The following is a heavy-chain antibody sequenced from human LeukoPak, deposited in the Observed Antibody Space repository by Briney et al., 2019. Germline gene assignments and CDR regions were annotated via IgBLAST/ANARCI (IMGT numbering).Heavy chain of an antibody. J-gene: IGHJ4*02. V-gene: IGHV1-69*13. CDR1: GGTFSSYA. Sequence: SVKVSCKASGGTFSSYAFSWVRQAPGQGLEWMEGIIPIFGTANYAQKFQGRVTITADESTSSAYMELSSLSSEDTAVYYCARSKDLRLDDIYYWGQGTLVTVSS. CDR2: IIPIFGTA. CDR3: ARSKDLRLDDIYY. D-gene: IGHD3-9*01.